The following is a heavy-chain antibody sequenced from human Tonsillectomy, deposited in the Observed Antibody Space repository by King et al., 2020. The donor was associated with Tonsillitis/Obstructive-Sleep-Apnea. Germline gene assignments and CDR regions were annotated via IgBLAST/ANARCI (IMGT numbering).Heavy chain of an antibody. CDR3: ARARSSSWLRDWFDP. CDR2: IYHSGST. CDR1: GGSISSSNW. J-gene: IGHJ5*02. Sequence: MQLQESGPGLVKSSGTLSLTCAVSGGSISSSNWWSWVRQPPGKGLEWIGEIYHSGSTNYNPSLKSRVTISVDKSKNQFSLNLTSVTAADTAVYYCARARSSSWLRDWFDPWGRGTLVTVSS. D-gene: IGHD6-13*01. V-gene: IGHV4-4*02.